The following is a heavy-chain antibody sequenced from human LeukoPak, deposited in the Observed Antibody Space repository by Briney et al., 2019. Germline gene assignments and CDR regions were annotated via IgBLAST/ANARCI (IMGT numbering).Heavy chain of an antibody. Sequence: GGSLRLYSAASGFTFSDYNMSWIRTAPGKGLGWVSYISSSGRTIYYADYVKGRFTISRDKAKNSLYLQMNSLRAEDTAVYYCARAGGTYSNYAKNVVGWFDPWGQGTLVTVSS. CDR3: ARAGGTYSNYAKNVVGWFDP. D-gene: IGHD4-11*01. V-gene: IGHV3-11*01. J-gene: IGHJ5*02. CDR1: GFTFSDYN. CDR2: ISSSGRTI.